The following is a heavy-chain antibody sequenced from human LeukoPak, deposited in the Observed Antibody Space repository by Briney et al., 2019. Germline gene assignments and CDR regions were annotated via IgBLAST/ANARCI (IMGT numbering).Heavy chain of an antibody. D-gene: IGHD6-6*01. J-gene: IGHJ4*02. CDR1: GGTISSSSYY. CDR3: ARGAGYSSSSDY. Sequence: SETLSLTCTVSGGTISSSSYYWGWIRQPPGKGLEWIGSIYYSGSTYYNPSLKSRVTISVDTSKNQFSLKLSSVTAADTAVYYCARGAGYSSSSDYWGQGTLVTVSS. CDR2: IYYSGST. V-gene: IGHV4-39*01.